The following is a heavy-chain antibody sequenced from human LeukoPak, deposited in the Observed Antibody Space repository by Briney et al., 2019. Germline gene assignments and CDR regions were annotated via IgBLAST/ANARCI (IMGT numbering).Heavy chain of an antibody. CDR2: ISGSGGST. V-gene: IGHV3-23*01. D-gene: IGHD3-22*01. J-gene: IGHJ4*02. CDR3: AILSVVINDY. Sequence: GGSLRLSCAASGFTFSSYGMSWVLQAPGKGLEWVSAISGSGGSTYYADSVKGRFTISRDNSKNTLYLQMNSLRAEDTAVYYCAILSVVINDYWGQGTLVTVSS. CDR1: GFTFSSYG.